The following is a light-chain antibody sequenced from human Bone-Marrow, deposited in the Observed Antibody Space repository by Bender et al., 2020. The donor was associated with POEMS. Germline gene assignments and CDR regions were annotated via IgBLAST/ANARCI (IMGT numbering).Light chain of an antibody. CDR2: EVS. V-gene: IGLV2-14*01. J-gene: IGLJ3*02. Sequence: QSALTQPASVSGSPGQSITISCTGTSSDVGGYNYVSWYQQHPGKAPKLIISEVSKRPSGVPDRFSGSKSGTSASLAISGLQSDDEAIYFCVAWDASLNGWVFGGGTKLTVL. CDR1: SSDVGGYNY. CDR3: VAWDASLNGWV.